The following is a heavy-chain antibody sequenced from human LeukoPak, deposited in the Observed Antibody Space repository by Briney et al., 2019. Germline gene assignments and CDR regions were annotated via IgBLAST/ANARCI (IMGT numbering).Heavy chain of an antibody. Sequence: GGSLRLSCAASGFTFSSYWMHWVRQAPGKGLVWVSRINGDGSSTTYVDSVMGRFTISRDNAKNSLYLQMNSLRAEDTAVYYCARDLKSGARFDYWGQGTLVTVSS. CDR3: ARDLKSGARFDY. CDR2: INGDGSST. CDR1: GFTFSSYW. J-gene: IGHJ4*02. V-gene: IGHV3-74*01. D-gene: IGHD3-3*01.